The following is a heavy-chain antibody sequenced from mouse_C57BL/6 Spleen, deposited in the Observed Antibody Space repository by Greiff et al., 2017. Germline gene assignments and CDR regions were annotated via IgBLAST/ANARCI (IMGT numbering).Heavy chain of an antibody. J-gene: IGHJ4*01. V-gene: IGHV3-6*01. Sequence: EVKLMESGPGLVKPSQSLSLTCSVTGYSITSGYYWNWIRQFPGNKLEWMGYISYDGSNNYNPSLKNRISITRDTSKNQFFLKLNSVTTEDTATYYCARGDYGSSYEFDYAMDYWGQGTSVTVSS. CDR1: GYSITSGYY. CDR2: ISYDGSN. D-gene: IGHD1-1*01. CDR3: ARGDYGSSYEFDYAMDY.